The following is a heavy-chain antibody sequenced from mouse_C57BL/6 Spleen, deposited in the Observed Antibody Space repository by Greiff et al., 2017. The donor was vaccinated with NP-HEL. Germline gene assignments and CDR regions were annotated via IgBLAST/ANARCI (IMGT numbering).Heavy chain of an antibody. V-gene: IGHV1-4*01. D-gene: IGHD2-4*01. CDR2: INPSSGYT. J-gene: IGHJ3*01. Sequence: QVHVKQSGAELARPGASVKMSCKASGYTFTSYTMHWVKQRPGQGLEWIGYINPSSGYTKYNQKFKDKATLTADKSSSTAYMQLSSLTSEDSAVYYCARSGDYVPFAYWGQGTLVTVSA. CDR1: GYTFTSYT. CDR3: ARSGDYVPFAY.